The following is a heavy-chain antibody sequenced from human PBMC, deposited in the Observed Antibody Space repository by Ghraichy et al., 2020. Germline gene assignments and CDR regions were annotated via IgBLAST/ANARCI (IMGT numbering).Heavy chain of an antibody. CDR3: VRQDPNTVTTFYDY. D-gene: IGHD4-17*01. J-gene: IGHJ4*02. V-gene: IGHV4-39*07. Sequence: SETLSLTCAVSGGSISSSGYYWAWIRQPPGKGLEWIGSIYYTGSTYYNPSLKSRLTISLDTSKSQFSLKLTSVTAADTAVYYCVRQDPNTVTTFYDYWGQGTLVTVSS. CDR2: IYYTGST. CDR1: GGSISSSGYY.